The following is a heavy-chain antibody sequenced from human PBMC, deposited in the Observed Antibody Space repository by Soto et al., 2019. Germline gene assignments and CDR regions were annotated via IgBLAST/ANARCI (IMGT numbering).Heavy chain of an antibody. D-gene: IGHD6-13*01. J-gene: IGHJ5*02. CDR1: GFRVSDNS. CDR3: ARELSGSWYSWFDP. Sequence: GGSRRLSCAASGFRVSDNSMTWGGQAPGKGLEWVSVIHSDATTYFADSVKGRFIISRDKSKNTVYLQMNSLRAEDSATYYCARELSGSWYSWFDPWGQGTLVTVSS. V-gene: IGHV3-53*01. CDR2: IHSDATT.